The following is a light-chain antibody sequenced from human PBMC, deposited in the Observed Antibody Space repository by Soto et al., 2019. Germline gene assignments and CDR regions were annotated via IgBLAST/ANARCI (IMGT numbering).Light chain of an antibody. CDR2: AAS. V-gene: IGKV3-20*01. J-gene: IGKJ2*01. Sequence: SLLTQSPVTLSLSPGEGATLSCRTSQSLSSAYLAWYQQRPGQAPRLLIYAASSRATGIPDRFSGSGSGTDFTLTISRLEPEDFAVYYCQQYFGSLYTFGQGTKLEIK. CDR1: QSLSSAY. CDR3: QQYFGSLYT.